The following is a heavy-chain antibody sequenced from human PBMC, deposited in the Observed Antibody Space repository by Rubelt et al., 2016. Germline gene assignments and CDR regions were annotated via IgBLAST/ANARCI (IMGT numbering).Heavy chain of an antibody. Sequence: EVQLVESGGGLVQPGGSLRLSCAASGFTFSTFGMNWVRQAPGKGLEWVSYISSASDTIYYADSMKGRVTISRDNAKNSLYLQMNSLRAEDTAVYYCARSHPNGGMDVWGQGTTVTVSS. CDR2: ISSASDTI. V-gene: IGHV3-48*04. CDR3: ARSHPNGGMDV. CDR1: GFTFSTFG. J-gene: IGHJ6*02.